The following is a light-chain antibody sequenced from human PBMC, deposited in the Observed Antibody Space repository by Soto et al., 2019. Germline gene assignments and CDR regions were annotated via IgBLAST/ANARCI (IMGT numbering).Light chain of an antibody. J-gene: IGKJ1*01. CDR3: QQYNSYSRT. CDR1: QSISSW. Sequence: DIQMTQSPSTLSASLGDRVTITCRASQSISSWLAWYQQKPGKAPKLLIYDASSLESGVPSRFSGSGSGTEVTLTISSLQPDDFATYYCQQYNSYSRTFGQGTKVDIK. V-gene: IGKV1-5*01. CDR2: DAS.